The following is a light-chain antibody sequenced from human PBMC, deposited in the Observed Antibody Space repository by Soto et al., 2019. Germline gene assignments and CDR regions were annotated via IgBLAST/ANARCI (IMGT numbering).Light chain of an antibody. CDR2: LGS. J-gene: IGKJ1*01. Sequence: DIVMTRSPLSLPVTPGEPASISCRSSQSLLHSNGYNYLDWYLQKPGQSPQLLIYLGSNRASGVPDRFSGSESGTDFTLKISIVEAEDVGVYYCMQALQTPWTFGQGTKVEIK. CDR1: QSLLHSNGYNY. CDR3: MQALQTPWT. V-gene: IGKV2-28*01.